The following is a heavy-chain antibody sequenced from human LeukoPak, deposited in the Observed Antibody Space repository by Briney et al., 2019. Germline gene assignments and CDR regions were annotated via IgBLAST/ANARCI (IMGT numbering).Heavy chain of an antibody. V-gene: IGHV3-30-3*01. CDR1: GFTFSSYA. Sequence: PGGSLRLSCAASGFTFSSYAMHWVRQAPGKGLEWVAVISYDGSNKYYADSVKGRFTISRDNSKNTLYLQMNSLRAEDTAVYYCAKDPNSGYSYGYLDYWGQGTPVTVSS. J-gene: IGHJ4*02. CDR3: AKDPNSGYSYGYLDY. CDR2: ISYDGSNK. D-gene: IGHD5-18*01.